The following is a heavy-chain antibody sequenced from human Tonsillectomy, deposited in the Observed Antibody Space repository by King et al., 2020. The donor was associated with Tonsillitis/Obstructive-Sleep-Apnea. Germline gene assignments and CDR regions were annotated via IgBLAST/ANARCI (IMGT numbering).Heavy chain of an antibody. D-gene: IGHD3-10*01. CDR2: ISSSGSTI. CDR3: ARDGGSGSYYIPATANYYYYYGMDV. CDR1: GFTFSSYE. Sequence: VQLVESGGGLVQPGGSLRLSCAASGFTFSSYEMNWVRQAPGKGLEWVSYISSSGSTIYYADSVKGRFTISRDNAKNSMYLQMNSLRAEDTAVYYCARDGGSGSYYIPATANYYYYYGMDVWGQGTTVTVSS. V-gene: IGHV3-48*03. J-gene: IGHJ6*02.